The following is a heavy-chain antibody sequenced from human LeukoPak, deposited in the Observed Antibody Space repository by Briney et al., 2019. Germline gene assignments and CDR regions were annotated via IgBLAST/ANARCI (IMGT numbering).Heavy chain of an antibody. V-gene: IGHV4-59*01. CDR2: IYYSGST. CDR3: ARVLVVVAATAIWFDP. D-gene: IGHD2-15*01. Sequence: SETLSLTCTVSGGSISSYYWSWIRQPPGKGLEWIGYIYYSGSTNCNPSLKSRVTISVDTPKNQFSLKLSSVTAADTAVYYCARVLVVVAATAIWFDPWGQGTLVTVSS. CDR1: GGSISSYY. J-gene: IGHJ5*02.